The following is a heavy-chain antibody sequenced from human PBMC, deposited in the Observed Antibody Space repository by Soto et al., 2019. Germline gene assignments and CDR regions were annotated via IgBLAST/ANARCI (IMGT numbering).Heavy chain of an antibody. D-gene: IGHD3-10*01. Sequence: LRLSCAASGFTFSRYGMHWVRQAPGKGLEWVAVISYDGSNKYYADSVKGRFTISRDNSKNTLYLQMNSLRAEDTAVYYCAKDEVLLWFGELFAPDYWGQGTLVTVSS. J-gene: IGHJ4*02. V-gene: IGHV3-30*18. CDR2: ISYDGSNK. CDR1: GFTFSRYG. CDR3: AKDEVLLWFGELFAPDY.